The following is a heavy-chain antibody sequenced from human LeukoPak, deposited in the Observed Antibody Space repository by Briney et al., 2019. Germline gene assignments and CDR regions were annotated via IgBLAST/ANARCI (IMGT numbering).Heavy chain of an antibody. CDR2: IHYSGST. J-gene: IGHJ4*02. V-gene: IGHV4-39*07. CDR3: APDHRDYGDYEAY. Sequence: SETLSLTCTVSSDSISNSAYYWGWIRQPPGKGLEWIGNIHYSGSTYYNPSLKSRVTISVDTSKNQFSLKLSSVTAADTAVYYCAPDHRDYGDYEAYWSQGTLVTVSS. D-gene: IGHD4-17*01. CDR1: SDSISNSAYY.